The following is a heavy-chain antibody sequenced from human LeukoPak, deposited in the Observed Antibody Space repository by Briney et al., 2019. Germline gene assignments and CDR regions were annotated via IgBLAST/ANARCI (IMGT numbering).Heavy chain of an antibody. CDR2: ISSSSSYI. CDR3: ARPSSGRSPDAFDI. Sequence: GGSLRLSCAASGFTFSSYSMNWVRQAPGKGLEWVSSISSSSSYIYYADSVKGRFTISRDNAKNSLYLQMNSLRAEDTAVYYCARPSSGRSPDAFDIWGQGTMVTVSS. CDR1: GFTFSSYS. V-gene: IGHV3-21*01. D-gene: IGHD7-27*01. J-gene: IGHJ3*02.